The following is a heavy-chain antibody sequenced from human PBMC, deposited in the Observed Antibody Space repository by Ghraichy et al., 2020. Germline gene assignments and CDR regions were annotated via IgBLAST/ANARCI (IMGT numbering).Heavy chain of an antibody. CDR3: ASGYSYGGPY. CDR1: GFTFISYA. D-gene: IGHD5-18*01. J-gene: IGHJ4*02. CDR2: ISGSGGNT. Sequence: GGSLRLSCAASGFTFISYAMSWVRKAPGKGLEWVSAISGSGGNTYYADSVKGRFTISRDNSRNTLYLQMNSLRAEDTAVYYCASGYSYGGPYWGQGTLVTVSS. V-gene: IGHV3-23*01.